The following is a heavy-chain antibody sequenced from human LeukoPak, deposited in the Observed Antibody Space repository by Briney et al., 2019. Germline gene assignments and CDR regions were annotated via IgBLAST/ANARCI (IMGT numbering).Heavy chain of an antibody. CDR3: ARDLEGRGYYYYMDV. J-gene: IGHJ6*03. D-gene: IGHD3-10*01. CDR1: GGSISSGGYY. CDR2: IYHSGST. Sequence: SQTPPLTCTVSGGSISSGGYYWSWIRQPPGKGLEWIGYIYHSGSTYYNPSLKSRVTISVDRSKNQFSLKLSSVTAADTAVYYCARDLEGRGYYYYMDVWGKGTTVTVSS. V-gene: IGHV4-30-2*01.